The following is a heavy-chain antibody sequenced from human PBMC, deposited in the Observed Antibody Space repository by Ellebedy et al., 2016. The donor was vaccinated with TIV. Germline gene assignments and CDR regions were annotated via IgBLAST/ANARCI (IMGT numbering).Heavy chain of an antibody. CDR2: IHYSGT. V-gene: IGHV4-59*01. Sequence: MPSETLSLTCTVSGGSISSYYWRWIRQPPGKRLQWIGYIHYSGTNYNPSLKSRVTISLDTSKNQFSLKLSSVTAADTAVYYCARAAGELEFDYWGQGTLVTVSS. CDR3: ARAAGELEFDY. CDR1: GGSISSYY. J-gene: IGHJ4*02. D-gene: IGHD3-10*01.